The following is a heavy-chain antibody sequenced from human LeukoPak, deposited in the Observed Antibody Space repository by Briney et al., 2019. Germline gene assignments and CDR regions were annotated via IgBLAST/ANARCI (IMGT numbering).Heavy chain of an antibody. CDR2: IVGGDGGT. Sequence: PGGSLRLSCAASGLSLSDNGMSWVRQAPGKGLEWVSGIVGGDGGTYYADSVKGRFIISRDNSKNTLYLQMNSLRAEDTAIYYCAKNGDRGAYCTGGTCYPYFYYYMDVWGKGTTVTI. V-gene: IGHV3-23*01. CDR1: GLSLSDNG. J-gene: IGHJ6*03. D-gene: IGHD2-15*01. CDR3: AKNGDRGAYCTGGTCYPYFYYYMDV.